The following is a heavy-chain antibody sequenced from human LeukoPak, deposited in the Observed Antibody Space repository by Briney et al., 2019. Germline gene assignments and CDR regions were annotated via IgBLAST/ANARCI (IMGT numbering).Heavy chain of an antibody. CDR3: ARAYYYDSSGYPPLEEVEG. CDR1: GGTFSSYA. Sequence: SVKVSCKASGGTFSSYAISWVRQAPGQGLEWMGGIIPIFGTANYAQKFQGRVTITADESTSTAYMELSSLRSEDTAVYYCARAYYYDSSGYPPLEEVEGWGQGTLVTVSS. D-gene: IGHD3-22*01. CDR2: IIPIFGTA. V-gene: IGHV1-69*13. J-gene: IGHJ4*02.